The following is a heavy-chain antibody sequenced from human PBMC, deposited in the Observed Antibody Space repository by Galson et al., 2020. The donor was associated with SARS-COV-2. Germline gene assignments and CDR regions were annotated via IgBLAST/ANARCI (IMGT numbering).Heavy chain of an antibody. CDR2: INWKGGTT. Sequence: GGSLRLSCKVSGFKFDDYGMTWVRQAPGKGLEWVSGINWKGGTTGYADSVRGRYIISRDNAKNSLYLQMDSLRDEDTAFYYCARGHDSSGFVHFDSWGQGTQVTVSS. V-gene: IGHV3-20*04. CDR3: ARGHDSSGFVHFDS. CDR1: GFKFDDYG. J-gene: IGHJ1*01. D-gene: IGHD3-22*01.